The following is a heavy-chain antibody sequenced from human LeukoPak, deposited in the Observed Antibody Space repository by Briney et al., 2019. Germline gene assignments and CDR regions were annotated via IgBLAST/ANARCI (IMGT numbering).Heavy chain of an antibody. CDR3: ARVLLERPGIDSFDM. D-gene: IGHD1-1*01. Sequence: PGGSLRLSCGASGFRLGSYSMDWVRQAPGKGLEWVSHINSGSYTIYYADSVKVRFTISRDNAGNSLYLQMNSLRDEDTAVYYCARVLLERPGIDSFDMWGQGTMVTVSS. J-gene: IGHJ3*02. CDR1: GFRLGSYS. CDR2: INSGSYTI. V-gene: IGHV3-48*02.